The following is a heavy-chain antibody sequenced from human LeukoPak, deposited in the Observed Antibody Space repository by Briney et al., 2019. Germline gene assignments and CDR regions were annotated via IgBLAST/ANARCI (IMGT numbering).Heavy chain of an antibody. Sequence: GGSLRLSCAASGFTFSNAWMSWVRQAPGKGLEWVGRIKSKTDGGTTDYAAPVKGRFTISRDDSTNTLYLQMNSLKTEDTAVYYCTTGDSAVAGTFYWGQGTLVTVSS. J-gene: IGHJ4*02. D-gene: IGHD6-19*01. CDR2: IKSKTDGGTT. CDR3: TTGDSAVAGTFY. CDR1: GFTFSNAW. V-gene: IGHV3-15*01.